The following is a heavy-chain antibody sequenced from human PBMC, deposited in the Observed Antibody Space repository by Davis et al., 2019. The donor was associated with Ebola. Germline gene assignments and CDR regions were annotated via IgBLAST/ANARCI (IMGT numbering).Heavy chain of an antibody. Sequence: HTWGSLRLSCAASGFIFSDYWMNWVRQTPGKGLVWVSLITNDGTRTSYADSVQGRFTISRDNAKNTLFLQLNSLRVEDTAIYYCARREAASIDYWGQGTLVTVSS. J-gene: IGHJ4*02. D-gene: IGHD6-25*01. V-gene: IGHV3-74*01. CDR3: ARREAASIDY. CDR1: GFIFSDYW. CDR2: ITNDGTRT.